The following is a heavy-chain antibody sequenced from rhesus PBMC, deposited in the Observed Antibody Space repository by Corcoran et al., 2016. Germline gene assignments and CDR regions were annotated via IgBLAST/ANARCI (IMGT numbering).Heavy chain of an antibody. CDR1: GGSITSNY. CDR2: ISGSGGRT. CDR3: AREYYCCNS. J-gene: IGHJ6*01. V-gene: IGHV4-173*01. Sequence: QLQLQESGPDLVKPSGTLSLTCAVSGGSITSNYWSWIRQPPGKGLEWIGHISGSGGRTDYNTYLKSRVTMSTETSKNQFSMKLSAGTAADTAIDYWAREYYCCNSWGQGVVVTVSS.